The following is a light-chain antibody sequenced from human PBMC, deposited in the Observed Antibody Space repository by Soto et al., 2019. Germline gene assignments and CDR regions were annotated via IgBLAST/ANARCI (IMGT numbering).Light chain of an antibody. CDR3: QQSYRIPIT. Sequence: DIQMTQSPSSLSASVGDRITIACRASQGISVYLNWFQKKPGEAPKLLIHAAVNLQSGAPSRFSGSGSGTDVTLTISSLQAEDFPTYYCQQSYRIPITFGQGTRLQIK. V-gene: IGKV1-39*01. CDR1: QGISVY. J-gene: IGKJ5*01. CDR2: AAV.